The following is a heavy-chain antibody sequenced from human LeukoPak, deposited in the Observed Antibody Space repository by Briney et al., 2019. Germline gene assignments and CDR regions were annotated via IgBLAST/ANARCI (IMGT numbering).Heavy chain of an antibody. CDR1: GFTLADLS. J-gene: IGHJ6*03. V-gene: IGHV1-24*01. Sequence: GASVKVSCKVSGFTLADLSRHWVRQAPGKGLEWVGGFDRKNGDTSYAQRFRGRVTLTEDTSTGTAYMDLSSLSADDTAVYYCATGVFCATTTCPGYQHYYYFMDVWGKGTTVTVSS. D-gene: IGHD2-2*01. CDR2: FDRKNGDT. CDR3: ATGVFCATTTCPGYQHYYYFMDV.